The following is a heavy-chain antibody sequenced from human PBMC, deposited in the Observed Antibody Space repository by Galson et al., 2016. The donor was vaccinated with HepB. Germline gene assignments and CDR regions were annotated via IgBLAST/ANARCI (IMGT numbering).Heavy chain of an antibody. J-gene: IGHJ5*02. CDR1: DASISDSNW. Sequence: SETLSLTCDVSDASISDSNWWTWVRQVPGKGLEWIGEIYHTGTSNNNPFLNSRFTLSVDKSRNQFSLNVTSVTAADTAVYYCARAAIIPGARMVFDPWGQGTLVTVSS. CDR3: ARAAIIPGARMVFDP. V-gene: IGHV4-4*02. D-gene: IGHD2-2*01. CDR2: IYHTGTS.